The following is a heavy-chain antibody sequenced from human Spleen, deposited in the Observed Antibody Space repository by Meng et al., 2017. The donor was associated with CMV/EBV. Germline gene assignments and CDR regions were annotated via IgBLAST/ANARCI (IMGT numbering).Heavy chain of an antibody. J-gene: IGHJ4*02. Sequence: GESLKISCAASGFTVSSNFMSWVCQAPGKGLEWVSIFYTGGSTFYADSVKGRFTISRDISKNTLYLQMNSLRAEDTAVYHCARARPIDYWGLGTLVTVSS. V-gene: IGHV3-53*01. CDR1: GFTVSSNF. CDR3: ARARPIDY. CDR2: FYTGGST.